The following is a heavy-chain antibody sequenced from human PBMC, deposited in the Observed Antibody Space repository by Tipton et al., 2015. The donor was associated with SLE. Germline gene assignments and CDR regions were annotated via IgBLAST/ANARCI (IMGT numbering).Heavy chain of an antibody. CDR2: INHSGST. J-gene: IGHJ4*02. CDR1: GGSFSGYY. CDR3: ARGISSGWWNY. D-gene: IGHD6-19*01. Sequence: TLSLTCAVYGGSFSGYYGSWIRQPPGKGLEWIGEINHSGSTNYNPSLKSRVTISVDTSKNQFSLKLSSVTAADTAVYYRARGISSGWWNYWGQGNLVTVSS. V-gene: IGHV4-34*01.